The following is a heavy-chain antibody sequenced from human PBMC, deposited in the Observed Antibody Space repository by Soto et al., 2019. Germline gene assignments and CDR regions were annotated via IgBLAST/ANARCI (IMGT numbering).Heavy chain of an antibody. CDR2: VTSGGAT. J-gene: IGHJ4*02. Sequence: EVQLLESGGGLIYPGGSLRLSCTASGFTFINYAMSWVRQAPGKGLEWVSGVTSGGATYYADSVKGRFTISRDNSKYTLYLQMNSLRAEDTALYYCARDPFGDSYFDYWGQGTLVTVSS. D-gene: IGHD4-17*01. CDR1: GFTFINYA. CDR3: ARDPFGDSYFDY. V-gene: IGHV3-23*01.